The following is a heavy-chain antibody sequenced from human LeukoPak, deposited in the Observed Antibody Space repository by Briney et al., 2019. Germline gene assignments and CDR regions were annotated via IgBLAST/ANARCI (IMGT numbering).Heavy chain of an antibody. CDR2: INPNTGGT. CDR3: ARADRLHGGPYLIGP. CDR1: GYTFTDYY. D-gene: IGHD2-21*01. V-gene: IGHV1-2*02. J-gene: IGHJ5*02. Sequence: ASVKVSRKTSGYTFTDYYMHWVRQAPGQGLEWMGWINPNTGGTSSAQKFQGRVTMSRDTAITTVYMEVSWLTSDDTAIYYCARADRLHGGPYLIGPWGQGTLVTVSS.